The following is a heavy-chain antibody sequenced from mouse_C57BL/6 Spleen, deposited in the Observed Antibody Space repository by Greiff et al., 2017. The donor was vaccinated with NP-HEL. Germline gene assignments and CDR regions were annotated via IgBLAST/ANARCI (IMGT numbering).Heavy chain of an antibody. D-gene: IGHD4-1*01. CDR2: IYPGDGDT. CDR1: GYTFTSYW. Sequence: QVQLQQPGAELVKPGASVKMSCKASGYTFTSYWITWVKQRPGKGLEWIGQIYPGDGDTNYNGKFKGKATLTADKSSSTAYMQLSSLTSEDSAVYFCARYTGRDAMDYWGQGTSVTVSS. V-gene: IGHV1-80*01. J-gene: IGHJ4*01. CDR3: ARYTGRDAMDY.